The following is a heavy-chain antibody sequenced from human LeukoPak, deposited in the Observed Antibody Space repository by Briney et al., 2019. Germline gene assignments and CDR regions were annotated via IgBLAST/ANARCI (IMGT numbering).Heavy chain of an antibody. Sequence: ASVKVSCKASGGTFSSYTISWVRQAPGQGLEWMGYISAYSGNTNYAQKLQGRVTMTTDTSTTTAYMELRSLRSDDTAVYYCARELSADTSVGHLAHWGQGTLVTVSS. CDR3: ARELSADTSVGHLAH. V-gene: IGHV1-18*01. J-gene: IGHJ4*02. CDR1: GGTFSSYT. CDR2: ISAYSGNT. D-gene: IGHD5-18*01.